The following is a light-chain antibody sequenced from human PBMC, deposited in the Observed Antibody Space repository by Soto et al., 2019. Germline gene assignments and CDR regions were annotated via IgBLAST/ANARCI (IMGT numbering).Light chain of an antibody. CDR1: QTVTN. J-gene: IGKJ4*01. CDR3: QQYSSWLRS. V-gene: IGKV3-11*01. Sequence: EVVLTQSPATLSLSPGEGATLSCRASQTVTNLAWYQHKPGQAPRLLIFHASTRATGIPARFSGSGSGTDFTLSISSLEPEDFAVYYCQQYSSWLRSFGGGTKVESK. CDR2: HAS.